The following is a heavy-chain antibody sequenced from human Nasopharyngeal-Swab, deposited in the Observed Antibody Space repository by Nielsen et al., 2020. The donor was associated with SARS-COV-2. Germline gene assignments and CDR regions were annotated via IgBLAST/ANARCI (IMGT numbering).Heavy chain of an antibody. V-gene: IGHV4-4*02. CDR3: AKVLWFGELYY. D-gene: IGHD3-10*01. Sequence: SETLSLTCAVSGDSISSSNWWSWVRQPPGKGLEWLREIYHSGSTNYNPSLKSRVTISVEKSKNQFSLKLSSVTAADTAVYYCAKVLWFGELYYWGQGTLVTVSS. CDR2: IYHSGST. J-gene: IGHJ4*02. CDR1: GDSISSSNW.